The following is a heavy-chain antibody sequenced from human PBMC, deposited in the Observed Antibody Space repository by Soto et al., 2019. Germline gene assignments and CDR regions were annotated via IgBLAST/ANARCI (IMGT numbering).Heavy chain of an antibody. V-gene: IGHV3-23*01. J-gene: IGHJ6*02. CDR1: GFTFINYA. Sequence: GGSLRLSCVASGFTFINYAMSWVRQAPGKGLEWVSGISGVGGSTAYADSVKGRFTISRDNSKNTVYLQMNSLRAEDTAVYFCANPYAFWSGYLYGMDGWGRGTTVTVSS. CDR3: ANPYAFWSGYLYGMDG. CDR2: ISGVGGST. D-gene: IGHD3-3*01.